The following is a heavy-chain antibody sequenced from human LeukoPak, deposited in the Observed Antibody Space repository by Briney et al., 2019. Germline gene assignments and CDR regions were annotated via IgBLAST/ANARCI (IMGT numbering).Heavy chain of an antibody. CDR3: ARGWKYQLLMWFDP. D-gene: IGHD2-2*01. Sequence: SETLSLTCTVSGASISSHYWSWIRQPPGKGLEWIGYIYYSGSTNYNPSLKSRVTISVDTSKNQFSLKLSSVTAADTAVYYCARGWKYQLLMWFDPWGQGTLVTVSS. CDR2: IYYSGST. V-gene: IGHV4-59*11. CDR1: GASISSHY. J-gene: IGHJ5*02.